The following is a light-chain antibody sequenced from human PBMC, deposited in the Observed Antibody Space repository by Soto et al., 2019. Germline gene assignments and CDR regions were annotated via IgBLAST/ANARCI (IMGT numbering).Light chain of an antibody. J-gene: IGLJ1*01. CDR3: SSYPSSSTLDYV. CDR1: SSDVGGYNY. CDR2: DVS. V-gene: IGLV2-14*01. Sequence: QSALTQPASVSGSPGQSITISCTGTSSDVGGYNYVSWYQQHPGKAPKLMIYDVSNRPSGVSDRFSGSKSGNTASLTISGLQAEDESDYYWSSYPSSSTLDYVFATGTKVPVL.